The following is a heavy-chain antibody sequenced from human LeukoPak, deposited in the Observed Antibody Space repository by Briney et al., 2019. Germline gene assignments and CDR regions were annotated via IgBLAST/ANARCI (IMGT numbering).Heavy chain of an antibody. V-gene: IGHV3-21*01. CDR3: ARGLVVAATHFDY. Sequence: PGGSLRLSCAASGFTFSSYSMNWVRQAPGKGLEWVSSISSSSSYIYYADSVKGRFTFSRDNAKNSLYLQMNSLRAEDTAVYYCARGLVVAATHFDYWGQGTLVTVSS. D-gene: IGHD2-15*01. CDR1: GFTFSSYS. CDR2: ISSSSSYI. J-gene: IGHJ4*02.